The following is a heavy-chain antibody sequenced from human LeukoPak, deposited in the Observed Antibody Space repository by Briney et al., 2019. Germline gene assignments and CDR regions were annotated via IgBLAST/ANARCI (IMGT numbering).Heavy chain of an antibody. D-gene: IGHD2-21*01. CDR3: ARVVVNYYYYGMDV. Sequence: SETLSLTCTVSGGSISSHYWSWIRQPPGKGLEWIGYIYYSGSTNYNPFLKSRVTISVDTSKNQFSLKLSSVTAADTAVYYCARVVVNYYYYGMDVWGQGTTVTVSS. CDR2: IYYSGST. V-gene: IGHV4-59*11. J-gene: IGHJ6*02. CDR1: GGSISSHY.